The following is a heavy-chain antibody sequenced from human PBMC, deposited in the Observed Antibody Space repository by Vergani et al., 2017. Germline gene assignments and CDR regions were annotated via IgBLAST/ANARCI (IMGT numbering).Heavy chain of an antibody. CDR1: GGSISSYY. CDR3: AREVGSYYGSD. Sequence: QVQLQESGPGLVKPSETLSLTCIVSGGSISSYYWSWIRQPPGKGLDWIWYIYYTGSTNYNPSLKSRVTISVDTSKNQFSLKLSSVTAADTAVYYCAREVGSYYGSDWGQGTLVTVSS. D-gene: IGHD3-10*01. CDR2: IYYTGST. V-gene: IGHV4-59*13. J-gene: IGHJ4*02.